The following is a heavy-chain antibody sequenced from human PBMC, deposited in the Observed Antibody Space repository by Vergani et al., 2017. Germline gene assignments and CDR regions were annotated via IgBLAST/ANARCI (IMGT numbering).Heavy chain of an antibody. CDR2: IYSGGST. CDR3: ASDLTGIAVAGLFDY. D-gene: IGHD6-19*01. Sequence: EVQLVESGGGLIQPGGSLRLSCAASGFTVSSNYMSWVRQAPGKGLEWVSVIYSGGSTYYADSVKGRFTISRDNSKNTLYLQMNSLRAEDTAVYYCASDLTGIAVAGLFDYWGQGTLVTVSS. CDR1: GFTVSSNY. V-gene: IGHV3-53*01. J-gene: IGHJ4*02.